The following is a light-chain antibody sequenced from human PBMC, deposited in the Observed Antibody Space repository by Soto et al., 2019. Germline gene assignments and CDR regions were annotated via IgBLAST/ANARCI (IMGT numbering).Light chain of an antibody. V-gene: IGKV3-20*01. CDR3: QQYGSSPPIT. CDR2: GAS. Sequence: EIVMTQSPATPSVSPGGRSTLSGISSQSVSSSYLAWYQQKPGQAPRLLIYGASSRATGIPDRFSGSGSGTDFTLTISRLEPEDFAVYYCQQYGSSPPITFGQGTRLEIK. J-gene: IGKJ5*01. CDR1: QSVSSSY.